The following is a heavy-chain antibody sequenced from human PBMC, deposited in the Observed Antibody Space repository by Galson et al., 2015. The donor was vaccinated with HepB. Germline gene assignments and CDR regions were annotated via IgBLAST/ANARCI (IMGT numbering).Heavy chain of an antibody. V-gene: IGHV1-69*13. CDR1: GGTFDNFG. J-gene: IGHJ4*02. CDR2: LMPIFGTP. Sequence: SVKVSCKASGGTFDNFGISWVRQAPGQGLEWVGTLMPIFGTPNYAQTLEGRLTITADESTSTAHMELSSLTSEDTAVYYCARVRGSGCFDYWGQGTLVTVSS. CDR3: ARVRGSGCFDY. D-gene: IGHD6-19*01.